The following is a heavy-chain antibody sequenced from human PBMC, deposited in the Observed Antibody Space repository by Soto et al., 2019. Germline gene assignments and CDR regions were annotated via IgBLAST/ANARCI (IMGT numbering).Heavy chain of an antibody. Sequence: GGSLRLSCATSGFIVNDNYMSWVRQAPGKGLEWVSVIYSGGSTYYADSVKGRFTISRDSSKSTLYLQMNSLRAEDTAVYYCARLKYYYDSKESWGQGTLVTVSS. CDR1: GFIVNDNY. J-gene: IGHJ5*02. CDR3: ARLKYYYDSKES. D-gene: IGHD3-22*01. CDR2: IYSGGST. V-gene: IGHV3-66*04.